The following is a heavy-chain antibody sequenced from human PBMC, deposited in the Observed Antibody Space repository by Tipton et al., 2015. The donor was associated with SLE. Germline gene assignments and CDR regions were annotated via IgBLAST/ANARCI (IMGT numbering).Heavy chain of an antibody. CDR1: GGSISSYY. CDR3: ARRGGGFCSGGTCFYDYAMDV. V-gene: IGHV4-59*08. Sequence: TLSLTCTVSGGSISSYYWSWIRRPPGKGLEWIGCIYYGGSTNHNPSLKSRVTISVDTSKNQFSLKLSSVTAADTAVYYCARRGGGFCSGGTCFYDYAMDVWGQGTTVTVSS. D-gene: IGHD2-15*01. CDR2: IYYGGST. J-gene: IGHJ6*02.